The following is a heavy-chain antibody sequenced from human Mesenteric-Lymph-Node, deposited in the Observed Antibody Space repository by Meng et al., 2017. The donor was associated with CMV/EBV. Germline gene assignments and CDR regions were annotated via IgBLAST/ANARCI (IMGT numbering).Heavy chain of an antibody. CDR2: ISYDGSNK. Sequence: GESLKISCAVSGFTFSSYAMHWVRQAPGKGLEWVAVISYDGSNKYYADSVKGRFTISRDNSRNTLYLQMSSLRAEDTSVYYCARGGGQWLGYWGQGTLVTVSS. CDR3: ARGGGQWLGY. V-gene: IGHV3-30*04. J-gene: IGHJ4*02. CDR1: GFTFSSYA. D-gene: IGHD6-19*01.